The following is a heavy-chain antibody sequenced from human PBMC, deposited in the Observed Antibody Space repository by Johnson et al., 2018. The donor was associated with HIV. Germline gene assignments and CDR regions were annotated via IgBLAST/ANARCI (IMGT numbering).Heavy chain of an antibody. CDR1: GFIFNDYW. Sequence: VQLVESGGGLVQPGGSLRLSCAASGFIFNDYWMSWVRQSPGKGLEFVANIKEDSSEKSYVDSVRGRFTISRDNAKNTLYLQMNSLRAEDTAVYYCAKNSAAFDIWGQGTMVTVSS. CDR2: IKEDSSEK. CDR3: AKNSAAFDI. D-gene: IGHD2/OR15-2a*01. J-gene: IGHJ3*02. V-gene: IGHV3-7*02.